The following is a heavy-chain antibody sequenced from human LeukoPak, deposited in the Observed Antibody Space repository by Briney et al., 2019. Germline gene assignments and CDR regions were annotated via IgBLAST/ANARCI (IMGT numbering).Heavy chain of an antibody. J-gene: IGHJ4*02. V-gene: IGHV3-20*04. CDR2: INWNGGST. D-gene: IGHD3-22*01. CDR1: GFTFDDYG. CDR3: ARGNYYDSSGYYVS. Sequence: GGSLRLSCAASGFTFDDYGMSWVRQAPGKGLEWVSGINWNGGSTGYADSVKGRFTISRDNAKNSLYLQMNSLRAEDTALYYCARGNYYDSSGYYVSWGQGTLVTVSS.